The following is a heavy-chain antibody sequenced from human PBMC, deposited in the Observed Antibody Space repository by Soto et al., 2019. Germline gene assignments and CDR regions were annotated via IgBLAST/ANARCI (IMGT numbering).Heavy chain of an antibody. CDR3: AREPGYCSGGSCILPIGY. J-gene: IGHJ4*02. CDR1: GFTFSSYS. D-gene: IGHD2-15*01. CDR2: ISSSSSYI. V-gene: IGHV3-21*01. Sequence: EVQLVESGGGLVKPGGSLRLSCAASGFTFSSYSMNWVRQAPGKGLEWVSSISSSSSYIYYADSVKGRFTISRDNAKNSLYLQMNRLRAEATTVHYCAREPGYCSGGSCILPIGYWGQGTLVTVSS.